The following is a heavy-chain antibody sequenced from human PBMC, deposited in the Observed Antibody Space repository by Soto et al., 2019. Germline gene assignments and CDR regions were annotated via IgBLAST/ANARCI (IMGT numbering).Heavy chain of an antibody. V-gene: IGHV4-59*08. CDR1: GGSVTGYY. CDR3: ARHEHYYMDV. Sequence: SETLSLTCTVSGGSVTGYYWSWIRQPPGKGLEWIGYIYYGERANYNPSLKSRVSISVDTSKNQISLKLSSVTAADTAIYYCARHEHYYMDVWGKGSTVTVSS. J-gene: IGHJ6*03. CDR2: IYYGERA.